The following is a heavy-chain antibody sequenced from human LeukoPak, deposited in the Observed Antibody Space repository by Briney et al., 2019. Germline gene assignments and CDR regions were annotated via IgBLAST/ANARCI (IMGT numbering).Heavy chain of an antibody. D-gene: IGHD5-18*01. CDR2: ISWNSGSI. CDR3: AKSRGYNYGPDDFDY. V-gene: IGHV3-9*01. Sequence: PGGSLRLSCAASGFTFDDYAMHWVRQVPGKGLEWVSGISWNSGSIGYADSVKGRFTISRDNAKNSLYLQMNSLRAEDTALYYCAKSRGYNYGPDDFDYWGQGTLVTVSS. J-gene: IGHJ4*02. CDR1: GFTFDDYA.